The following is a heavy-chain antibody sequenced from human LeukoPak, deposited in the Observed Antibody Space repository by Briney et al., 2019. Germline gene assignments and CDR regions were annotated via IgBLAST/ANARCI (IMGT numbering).Heavy chain of an antibody. CDR2: IKGDESAR. CDR3: ARDVGGSLDY. J-gene: IGHJ4*02. V-gene: IGHV3-7*01. CDR1: GFTFSTYW. Sequence: PGGPLRLSCAASGFTFSTYWMAWVRQAPGKGLEWVANIKGDESARHQADSVKGRFTISRDNAQNSLYLQMSSLRGEDTAVYYCARDVGGSLDYWGQGTLVTVSS. D-gene: IGHD1-26*01.